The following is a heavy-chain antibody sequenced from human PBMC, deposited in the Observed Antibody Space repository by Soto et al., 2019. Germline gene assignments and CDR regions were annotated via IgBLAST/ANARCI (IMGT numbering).Heavy chain of an antibody. Sequence: QITLKESGPTLVKPTQTLTLTCTFSGFSLSTSGVGVGWIRQPPGKALEWLALIYWDDDKRYSPSLKSRLTITKEPSKNQVVLTLTNMDPVDTATYYCAHCASIFGVVTPLDPWGQGTLVTVSS. CDR3: AHCASIFGVVTPLDP. CDR2: IYWDDDK. D-gene: IGHD3-3*01. CDR1: GFSLSTSGVG. J-gene: IGHJ5*02. V-gene: IGHV2-5*02.